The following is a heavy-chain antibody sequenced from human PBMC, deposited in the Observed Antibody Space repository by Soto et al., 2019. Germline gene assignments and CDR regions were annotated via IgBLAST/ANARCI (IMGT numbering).Heavy chain of an antibody. CDR1: GGSISEFY. D-gene: IGHD4-17*01. CDR2: VYATGTT. J-gene: IGHJ5*02. V-gene: IGHV4-4*07. Sequence: KPSESLSLTCSVCGGSISEFYWSWIRKTAGKGLEWMGRVYATGTTDYNPSLRSRVAMSVDISKKTFSLRLTSVTAAETGVYYCVRDGSKTLRDWFDPWGQGKLVTVSS. CDR3: VRDGSKTLRDWFDP.